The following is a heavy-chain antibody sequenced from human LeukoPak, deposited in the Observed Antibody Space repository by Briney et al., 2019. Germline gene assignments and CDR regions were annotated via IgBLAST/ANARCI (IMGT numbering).Heavy chain of an antibody. CDR2: IKQDGSEK. J-gene: IGHJ3*02. D-gene: IGHD4-23*01. V-gene: IGHV3-7*01. Sequence: GGSLRLSCAASGFTFSSYWMSWVRQAPGKGLEWVANIKQDGSEKYYVDSVKGRFTISRDNAKNSLYLQMNSLRAEDTAVYYCARDPGLRWYPGGAFDIWGQGTMVTVSS. CDR1: GFTFSSYW. CDR3: ARDPGLRWYPGGAFDI.